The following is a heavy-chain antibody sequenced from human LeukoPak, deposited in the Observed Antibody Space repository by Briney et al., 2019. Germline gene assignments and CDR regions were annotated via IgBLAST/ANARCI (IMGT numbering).Heavy chain of an antibody. J-gene: IGHJ4*02. CDR2: IPYSRST. CDR3: ARHWGFASALGY. Sequence: SEALSLTCIVSCGSHNSYYWSWIRQPPAKGLEGIGCIPYSRSTCYNPSLNSLVTIPVDPSKRQFPMKLPSVNAERTTVCYCARHWGFASALGYWGQGTLVTVSS. D-gene: IGHD3-16*01. CDR1: CGSHNSYY. V-gene: IGHV4-59*08.